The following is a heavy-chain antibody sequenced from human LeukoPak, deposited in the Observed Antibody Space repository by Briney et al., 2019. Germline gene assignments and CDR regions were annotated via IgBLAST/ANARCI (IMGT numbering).Heavy chain of an antibody. Sequence: PSETLSLTCTVPGGSISSYYWSWIRQPAGKGLEWIGRIYTSGSTNYNPSLKSRVTMSVDTSKNQFSLKLSSVTAADTAVYYCAREKIAVAGTNWFDPWGQGTLVTVSS. CDR3: AREKIAVAGTNWFDP. D-gene: IGHD6-19*01. CDR2: IYTSGST. CDR1: GGSISSYY. V-gene: IGHV4-4*07. J-gene: IGHJ5*02.